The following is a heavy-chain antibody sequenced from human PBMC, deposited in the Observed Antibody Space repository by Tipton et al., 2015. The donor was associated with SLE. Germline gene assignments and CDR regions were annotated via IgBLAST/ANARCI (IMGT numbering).Heavy chain of an antibody. J-gene: IGHJ2*01. CDR2: IYSSGDR. V-gene: IGHV4-4*07. D-gene: IGHD4-17*01. Sequence: TLSLTCTVSGGSISFVFWGWIRQSAGRGLEWIGRIYSSGDRDYNPSLRCRVTMSIDASQNRVSLRLKSVSAADTAVYYCARGSDGEYVRYFDVWGPGTLVTVSS. CDR3: ARGSDGEYVRYFDV. CDR1: GGSISFVF.